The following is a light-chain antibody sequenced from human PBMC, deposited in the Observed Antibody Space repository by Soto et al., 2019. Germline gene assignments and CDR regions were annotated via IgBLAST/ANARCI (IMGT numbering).Light chain of an antibody. CDR3: MRHMGSCIWA. CDR1: SGSVSASYY. V-gene: IGLV8-61*01. CDR2: NTN. J-gene: IGLJ2*01. Sequence: QTVVTQEPSFSVSPGGTVTLTCGLSSGSVSASYYPNWYQQTPGQAPRALIYNTNSRSSGVPDRFSGSILGNKAALTITGAQADDESDYYCMRHMGSCIWAFGGGTKVTVL.